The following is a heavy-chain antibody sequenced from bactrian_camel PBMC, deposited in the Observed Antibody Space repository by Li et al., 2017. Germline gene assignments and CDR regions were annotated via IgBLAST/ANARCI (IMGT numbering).Heavy chain of an antibody. CDR2: VDRTGEL. V-gene: IGHV3S55*01. D-gene: IGHD1*01. CDR3: AAGNPDTGDSRCSLSAGAYSY. CDR1: GFTVEGHC. Sequence: VQLVESGGDSVQAGGSLRVFCATSGFTVEGHCVAWFRQAPGKEREAVAGVDRTGELSVSDWVWGRFTVSRNNYENALYLDMNNLGAGDSGMYYCAAGNPDTGDSRCSLSAGAYSYWGRGTQVTVS. J-gene: IGHJ4*01.